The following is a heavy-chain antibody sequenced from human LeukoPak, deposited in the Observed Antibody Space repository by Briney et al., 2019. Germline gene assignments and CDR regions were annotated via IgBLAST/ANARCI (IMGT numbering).Heavy chain of an antibody. J-gene: IGHJ3*02. Sequence: ASVKVSCMASGYTFTSQYVHWVRQAPGRGLEWMGIINPSGGSTRYAQKFQGRVTMTRDTSTSTVYMELKRLRSEDTAVYYCASWFGENDALDIWGQGTMVTVSS. CDR2: INPSGGST. D-gene: IGHD3-10*01. V-gene: IGHV1-46*01. CDR3: ASWFGENDALDI. CDR1: GYTFTSQY.